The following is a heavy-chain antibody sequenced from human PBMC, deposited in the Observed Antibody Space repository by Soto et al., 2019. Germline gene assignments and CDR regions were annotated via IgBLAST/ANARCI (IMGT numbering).Heavy chain of an antibody. CDR1: GGSISSYY. Sequence: SETLSLTCTVSGGSISSYYWSWIRQPPGKGLEWIGYIYYSGSTTYNPSLKSRDTISVDTSKNQFSLKLSSVPAADTAGYYCARHPSPGFNNWFDPWGQGTLGTVSS. CDR2: IYYSGST. J-gene: IGHJ5*02. CDR3: ARHPSPGFNNWFDP. V-gene: IGHV4-59*08.